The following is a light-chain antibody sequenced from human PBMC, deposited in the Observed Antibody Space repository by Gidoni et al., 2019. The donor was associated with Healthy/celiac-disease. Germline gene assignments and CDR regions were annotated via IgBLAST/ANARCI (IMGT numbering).Light chain of an antibody. CDR1: QSVSSN. Sequence: EIVMTQSPATLSVSPGERATLSCRDSQSVSSNLAWYQQKPGQAPRLLIYVAATRATGIPTRFSGSGSGTEFTLTISSLQSEDFAVYYCQQYNNWPPELTFGGGTKVEIK. V-gene: IGKV3-15*01. J-gene: IGKJ4*01. CDR3: QQYNNWPPELT. CDR2: VAA.